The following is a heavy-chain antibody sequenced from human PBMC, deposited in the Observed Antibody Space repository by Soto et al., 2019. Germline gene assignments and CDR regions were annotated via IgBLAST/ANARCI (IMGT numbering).Heavy chain of an antibody. V-gene: IGHV4-59*08. CDR1: GDSIGTYN. J-gene: IGHJ6*02. Sequence: QVQLQASGPGLVKPSDTLSLTCTVSGDSIGTYNWGWIRQPPGKRLEWIGYIYSNGGTSYNPARKSRVTISADTSTKQYSLRLSSVTAADTAVYYCVRQGIGALHGLVDVWGQGTTVTVSS. CDR2: IYSNGGT. D-gene: IGHD1-26*01. CDR3: VRQGIGALHGLVDV.